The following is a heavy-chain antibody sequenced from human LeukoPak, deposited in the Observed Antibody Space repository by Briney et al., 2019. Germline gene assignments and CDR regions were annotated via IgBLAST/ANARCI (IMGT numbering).Heavy chain of an antibody. CDR2: ISYDGSNK. D-gene: IGHD1-26*01. J-gene: IGHJ4*02. Sequence: GGSLRLSCAASGFTFSSYAMHWVRQAPGKGLEWVAVISYDGSNKYYADSVKGRFTISRDNSKNTLYLQMNSLRAEDTAVYYCASSSGSYANDNWGQGTLVTVPS. V-gene: IGHV3-30-3*01. CDR1: GFTFSSYA. CDR3: ASSSGSYANDN.